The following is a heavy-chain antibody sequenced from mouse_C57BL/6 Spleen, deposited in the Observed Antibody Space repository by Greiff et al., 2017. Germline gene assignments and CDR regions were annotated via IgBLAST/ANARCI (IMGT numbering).Heavy chain of an antibody. CDR1: GYAFSSYW. CDR3: ARPITFYRAMDY. V-gene: IGHV1-80*01. D-gene: IGHD1-2*01. CDR2: IYPGDGDT. Sequence: VQLKQSGAELVKPGASVKISCKASGYAFSSYWMNWVKQRPGKGLEWIGQIYPGDGDTNYNGKFKGKATLTADKSSSPAYMQLSSLTSEDSAVYFCARPITFYRAMDYWGQGTSVTVSS. J-gene: IGHJ4*01.